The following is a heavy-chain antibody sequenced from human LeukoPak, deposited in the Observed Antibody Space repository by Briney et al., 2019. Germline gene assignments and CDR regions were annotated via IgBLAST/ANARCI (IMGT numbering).Heavy chain of an antibody. Sequence: GASXKVSCKASGYTFTCYYMHWVRQAPGQRLEWMGWINPNSGGTNYAQKFQGRVTMTRDTSISTAYMELSRLRSDDTAVYYCARDLRLQFFYYYYYMDVWGKGTTVTVSS. CDR1: GYTFTCYY. V-gene: IGHV1-2*02. CDR3: ARDLRLQFFYYYYYMDV. CDR2: INPNSGGT. D-gene: IGHD5-24*01. J-gene: IGHJ6*03.